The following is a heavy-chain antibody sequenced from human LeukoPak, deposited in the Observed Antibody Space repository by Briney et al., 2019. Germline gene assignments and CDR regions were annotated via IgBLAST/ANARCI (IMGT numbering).Heavy chain of an antibody. CDR2: INAGNGNT. V-gene: IGHV1-3*01. D-gene: IGHD3-10*01. Sequence: ASVKVSCKASGYTFTSYAMHWVRQAPGQRLEWMGWINAGNGNTKYSQKFQGRVTITRDTSASTAYMELSCLRSEDTAVYYCARDRAMVRGVISPYWGQGTLVTVSS. CDR3: ARDRAMVRGVISPY. J-gene: IGHJ4*02. CDR1: GYTFTSYA.